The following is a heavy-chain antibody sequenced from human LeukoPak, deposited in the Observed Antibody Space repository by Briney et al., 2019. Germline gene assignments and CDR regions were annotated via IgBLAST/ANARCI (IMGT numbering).Heavy chain of an antibody. CDR3: ARVYYDSSGTPITFAFDI. CDR1: GYTFTSYG. Sequence: GASVRVSCKASGYTFTSYGISWVRQAPGQGLDWMGWISAYNGNTNYAQKLQGRVTMTTDTSTSTAYMELRSLRSDDTAVYYCARVYYDSSGTPITFAFDIWGQGTMVTVSS. V-gene: IGHV1-18*01. D-gene: IGHD3-22*01. J-gene: IGHJ3*02. CDR2: ISAYNGNT.